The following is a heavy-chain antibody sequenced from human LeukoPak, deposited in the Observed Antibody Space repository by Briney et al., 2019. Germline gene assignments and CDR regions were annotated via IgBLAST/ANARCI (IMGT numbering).Heavy chain of an antibody. D-gene: IGHD2-15*01. Sequence: GASVKVSCKSSVYTFTSYGISWVRQAPGQGLEWMGLISAYNGNTDYAQKLQGRVTMTTDTSTSTAYMELRSLRSDDTAVYYCARDCSGGSCSYNWFDPWGQGTLVTVSS. CDR3: ARDCSGGSCSYNWFDP. CDR2: ISAYNGNT. V-gene: IGHV1-18*01. CDR1: VYTFTSYG. J-gene: IGHJ5*02.